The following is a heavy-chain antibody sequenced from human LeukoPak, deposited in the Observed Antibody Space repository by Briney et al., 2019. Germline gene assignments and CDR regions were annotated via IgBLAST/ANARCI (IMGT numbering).Heavy chain of an antibody. V-gene: IGHV1-18*01. J-gene: IGHJ4*02. D-gene: IGHD2-8*01. CDR1: GYSFVGYG. CDR3: ARTNLDCKNGVCYDY. CDR2: FNPENGNT. Sequence: ASVKVSCKASGYSFVGYGITWVRQAPGQGLEWMGWFNPENGNTNYAQKVQGRVTMTADTSTRTAYMELRSLRSDDTAVYYCARTNLDCKNGVCYDYWGQGTLVTVSS.